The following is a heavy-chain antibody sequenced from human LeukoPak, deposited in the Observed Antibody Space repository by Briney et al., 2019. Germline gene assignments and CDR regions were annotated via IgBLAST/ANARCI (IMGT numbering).Heavy chain of an antibody. CDR1: GGSISSSNW. V-gene: IGHV4-4*02. D-gene: IGHD3-22*01. CDR2: IYHSGST. Sequence: SGTLSLTCAVSGGSISSSNWWSWVRQPPGKGLEWIGEIYHSGSTNYNPSLKSRVTISVDKSKNQFSLKLSSVTAADTAVYYCARVTYYDSSGYFDYWGQGTLVTVSS. CDR3: ARVTYYDSSGYFDY. J-gene: IGHJ4*02.